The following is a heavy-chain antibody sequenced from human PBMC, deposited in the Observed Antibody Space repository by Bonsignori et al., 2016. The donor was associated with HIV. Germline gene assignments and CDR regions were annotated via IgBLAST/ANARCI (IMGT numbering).Heavy chain of an antibody. V-gene: IGHV4-34*02. J-gene: IGHJ5*02. CDR2: INHGGTT. CDR3: ARFRREYPSWFDP. Sequence: QVRLQQWGAGLLKPSETLSLTCAVYGGSLSDHYWTWIRQPPGKGLEWLGDINHGGTTNYNPSLQSRVTMSVDMSKNQFSLKVTSVTAADTAVYYCARFRREYPSWFDPWGQGTPVTVSS. D-gene: IGHD3-10*01. CDR1: GGSLSDHY.